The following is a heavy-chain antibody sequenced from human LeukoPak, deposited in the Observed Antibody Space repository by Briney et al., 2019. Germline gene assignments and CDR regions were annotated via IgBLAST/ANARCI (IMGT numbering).Heavy chain of an antibody. D-gene: IGHD1-7*01. J-gene: IGHJ3*02. CDR1: GGSISSGGYS. V-gene: IGHV3-9*01. CDR3: AKDVTGTGAFDI. Sequence: LSLTCAVSGGSISSGGYSWSWVRQPPGKGLEWVSGITWNSGTIGYADSVKGRFTISRDNAKNSLYLQMNSLRAEDTALYYCAKDVTGTGAFDIWGQGTMVTVSS. CDR2: ITWNSGTI.